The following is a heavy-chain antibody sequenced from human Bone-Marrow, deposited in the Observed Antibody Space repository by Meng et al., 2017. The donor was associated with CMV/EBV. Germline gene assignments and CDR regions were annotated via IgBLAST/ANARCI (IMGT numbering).Heavy chain of an antibody. D-gene: IGHD2-2*02. CDR1: GYTFTSYY. V-gene: IGHV1-46*01. CDR3: ARDPDCSSTNCYTSSYGMDV. Sequence: ASVKVSCKASGYTFTSYYMHWVRQAPGQGLEWMGIINPSGGSTSYAQKLQGRVTMTTDTSTSTAYLEPRSLRSDDTAVYYCARDPDCSSTNCYTSSYGMDVWGQGTTVTVSS. J-gene: IGHJ6*02. CDR2: INPSGGST.